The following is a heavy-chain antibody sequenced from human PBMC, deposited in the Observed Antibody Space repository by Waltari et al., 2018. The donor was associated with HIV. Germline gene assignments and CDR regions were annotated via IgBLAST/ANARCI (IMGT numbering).Heavy chain of an antibody. CDR1: GSSISSGYY. CDR2: FYHSGST. CDR3: ARDGSGSSSGAFDI. Sequence: VQLQESGPGLVKPSETLYLTCAVSGSSISSGYYWGWIRQPPGKGLEWLGSFYHSGSTFYNPSLKSRVTISVDTSKNQFSLKLSSVTAADTAVYYCARDGSGSSSGAFDIWGQGTMVTVSS. V-gene: IGHV4-38-2*02. J-gene: IGHJ3*02. D-gene: IGHD3-10*01.